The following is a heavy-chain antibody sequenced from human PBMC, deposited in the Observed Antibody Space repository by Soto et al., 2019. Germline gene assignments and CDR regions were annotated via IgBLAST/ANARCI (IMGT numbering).Heavy chain of an antibody. V-gene: IGHV4-59*01. CDR1: GGSISSYY. CDR3: ARDRGYYGSGSYYKRTFYYYYGMDV. D-gene: IGHD3-10*01. J-gene: IGHJ6*02. CDR2: IYYSGST. Sequence: QVQLQESGPGLVKPSETLSLTCTVSGGSISSYYWSWIRQPPGKGLEWIGYIYYSGSTNYNPSLKSRVTISVDTSKNQFSLKLSSVTAADTAVYYCARDRGYYGSGSYYKRTFYYYYGMDVWGQGTTVTVSS.